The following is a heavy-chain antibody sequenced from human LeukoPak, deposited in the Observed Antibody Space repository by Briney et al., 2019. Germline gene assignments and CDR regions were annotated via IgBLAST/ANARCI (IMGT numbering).Heavy chain of an antibody. D-gene: IGHD6-19*01. CDR2: ISSSSSYI. CDR3: ARGVAGLFDY. V-gene: IGHV3-21*01. J-gene: IGHJ4*02. Sequence: GGSLRLSCAASGFTLSSYSMNWVRQAPGKGLEWVSSISSSSSYIYYADSVKGRFTISRDNAKNSLYLQMNSLRAEDTAVYYCARGVAGLFDYWGQGTLVTVSS. CDR1: GFTLSSYS.